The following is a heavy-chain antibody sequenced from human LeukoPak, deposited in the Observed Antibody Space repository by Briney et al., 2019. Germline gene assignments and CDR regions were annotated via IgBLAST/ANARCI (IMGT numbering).Heavy chain of an antibody. Sequence: PSETLSLTCTVSGGSITSHYWSWIRQSPGKGLEWISYISYTGSPRYNPSFQSRVTISLDTSKTHFSLKLTSVTAADTAVYYCARAGYSSGWYAFDPWGQGTLVTVSS. D-gene: IGHD6-19*01. J-gene: IGHJ5*02. CDR2: ISYTGSP. CDR1: GGSITSHY. CDR3: ARAGYSSGWYAFDP. V-gene: IGHV4-59*08.